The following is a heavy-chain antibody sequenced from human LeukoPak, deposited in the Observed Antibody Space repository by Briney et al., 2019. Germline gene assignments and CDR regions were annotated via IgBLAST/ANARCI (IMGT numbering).Heavy chain of an antibody. V-gene: IGHV3-30-3*01. D-gene: IGHD3-22*01. Sequence: GGSLRLSCAASGFTFSSYAMHWVRQAPGKGLEWVAVISYDGSNKYYADSVKGRFTISRDNSKNTLYLQMNSLRAGDTAVYYCARYYYDSSGYSMGYDAFDIWGQGTMVTVSS. CDR3: ARYYYDSSGYSMGYDAFDI. CDR1: GFTFSSYA. J-gene: IGHJ3*02. CDR2: ISYDGSNK.